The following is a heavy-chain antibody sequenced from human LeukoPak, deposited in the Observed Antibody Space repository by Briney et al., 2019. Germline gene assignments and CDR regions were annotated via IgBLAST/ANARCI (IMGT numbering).Heavy chain of an antibody. V-gene: IGHV3-11*04. CDR1: GFSFSDYY. J-gene: IGHJ4*02. Sequence: GGSLRLSCAASGFSFSDYYMSWLRQAPGEGLEWISYISSSGGTIYYGGSVKGRFTISRDNSKNTLYLQMNSLRAEDAAVYYCARDPYYYDSSGYYFDYWGQGTLVTVSS. CDR2: ISSSGGTI. D-gene: IGHD3-22*01. CDR3: ARDPYYYDSSGYYFDY.